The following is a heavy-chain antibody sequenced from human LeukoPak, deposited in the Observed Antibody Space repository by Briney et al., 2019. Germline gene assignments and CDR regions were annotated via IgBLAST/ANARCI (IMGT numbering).Heavy chain of an antibody. CDR3: ARDPDWLSGYYYYGMDV. Sequence: GASVKVSCKASGYTFTSYYMHWVRQAPGQGLEWMGIINPSGGSTSYAQKFQGRVTMTRDTSTSTAYMELSSLRSEDTAVYYCARDPDWLSGYYYYGMDVWGQGTTVTVSS. J-gene: IGHJ6*02. CDR2: INPSGGST. D-gene: IGHD3-9*01. CDR1: GYTFTSYY. V-gene: IGHV1-46*01.